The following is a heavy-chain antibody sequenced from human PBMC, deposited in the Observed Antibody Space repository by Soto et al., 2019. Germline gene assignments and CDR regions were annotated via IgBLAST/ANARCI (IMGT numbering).Heavy chain of an antibody. CDR2: ISANNGNT. V-gene: IGHV1-18*01. CDR1: GYTFSSYA. Sequence: GFSVKVSCKTSGYTFSSYAISWVRQAPGQGLEWMGWISANNGNTNYAQKLQGRVTMTTDTSTSTAYMELRSLRSDDTAVYYCASGTGNYYYYMDVWGKGTTVTVSS. J-gene: IGHJ6*03. CDR3: ASGTGNYYYYMDV.